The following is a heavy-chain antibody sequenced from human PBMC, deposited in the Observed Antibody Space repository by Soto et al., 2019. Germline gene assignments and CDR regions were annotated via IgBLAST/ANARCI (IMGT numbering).Heavy chain of an antibody. CDR2: ISGSGGST. CDR1: GFTFSSYA. D-gene: IGHD5-12*01. CDR3: AGGDGYSGPFDY. V-gene: IGHV3-23*01. J-gene: IGHJ4*02. Sequence: EVQLLESGGGLVQPGGSLRLSCAASGFTFSSYAMSWVRQAPGKGLEWVSAISGSGGSTYYADSVKGRFTISRDNAKNTLYLQMNSLRAEDTAVYYCAGGDGYSGPFDYWGQGTLVTVSS.